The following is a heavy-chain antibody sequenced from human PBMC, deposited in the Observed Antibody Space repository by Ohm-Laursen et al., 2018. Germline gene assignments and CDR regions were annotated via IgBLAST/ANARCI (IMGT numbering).Heavy chain of an antibody. V-gene: IGHV3-7*01. Sequence: SLRLSCAASGFTFSSYWMSWVRQAPGKGLEWVANIKQDGSEKYYVDSVKGRFTISRDNAKNSLYLQMNSLRAEDTAVYYCAKHEFDYGDFRDGVDYWGQGTLVTVSS. J-gene: IGHJ4*02. CDR2: IKQDGSEK. CDR3: AKHEFDYGDFRDGVDY. CDR1: GFTFSSYW. D-gene: IGHD4-17*01.